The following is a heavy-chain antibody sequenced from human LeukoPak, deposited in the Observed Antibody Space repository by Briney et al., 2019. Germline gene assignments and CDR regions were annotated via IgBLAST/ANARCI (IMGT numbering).Heavy chain of an antibody. CDR1: GYTFTSYG. CDR2: ISAYNGNT. V-gene: IGHV1-18*01. D-gene: IGHD6-13*01. J-gene: IGHJ4*02. CDR3: ARGGVSNSWYRTPDY. Sequence: ASVKVSCKASGYTFTSYGISWVRQAPGQGPEWMGWISAYNGNTNYVQKLQGRVTMTTDTSTSTAYMELRSLRSDDTAVYYCARGGVSNSWYRTPDYWGQGTLVTVSS.